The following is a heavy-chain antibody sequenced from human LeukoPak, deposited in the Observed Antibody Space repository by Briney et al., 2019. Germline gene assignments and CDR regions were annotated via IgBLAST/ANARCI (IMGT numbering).Heavy chain of an antibody. V-gene: IGHV1-3*03. D-gene: IGHD5-24*01. CDR3: ARSGDGYNYAFDI. CDR1: GYTFTSYA. CDR2: INAGNGYT. J-gene: IGHJ3*02. Sequence: ASVKVSCKASGYTFTSYAMHWVRQAPGQRLEWMGWINAGNGYTKYSQEFQGRVTITRDTSASTAYMELSSLRSEDTAVYYCARSGDGYNYAFDIWGQGTMVTVSS.